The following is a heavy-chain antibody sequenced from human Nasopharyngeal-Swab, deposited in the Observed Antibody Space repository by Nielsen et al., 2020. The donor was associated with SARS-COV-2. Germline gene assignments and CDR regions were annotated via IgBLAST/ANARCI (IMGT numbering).Heavy chain of an antibody. CDR2: IGSSGGAT. J-gene: IGHJ4*02. Sequence: WIRQPPGKGLEWVSYIGSSGGATYYADSVKGRFTISRDNAKKSLYLQMNSLRAEDTAVYYCARIKYYYDSSGVFDYWGQGTLVTVS. D-gene: IGHD3-22*01. V-gene: IGHV3-11*01. CDR3: ARIKYYYDSSGVFDY.